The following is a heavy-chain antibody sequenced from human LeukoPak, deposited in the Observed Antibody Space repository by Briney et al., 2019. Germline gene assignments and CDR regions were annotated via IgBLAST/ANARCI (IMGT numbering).Heavy chain of an antibody. V-gene: IGHV1-69*11. J-gene: IGHJ4*02. CDR1: GDSFSSYS. Sequence: SVKLSCKASGDSFSSYSISWVRLAPGQGLEWMGRIIPILGRSDYAQKFQGRVTFTADEPSMTAYMELSSLSSEDTAVYFCARDSSPPYGGCARGHDFWGQGTLVTVSS. CDR2: IIPILGRS. CDR3: ARDSSPPYGGCARGHDF. D-gene: IGHD3-10*01.